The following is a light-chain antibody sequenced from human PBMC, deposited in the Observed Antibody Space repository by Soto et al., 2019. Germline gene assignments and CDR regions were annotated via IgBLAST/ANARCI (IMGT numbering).Light chain of an antibody. CDR1: QSVSSY. V-gene: IGKV3-11*01. J-gene: IGKJ2*01. CDR3: QQRSNWPRT. CDR2: DAS. Sequence: EIVLTQSPATLSLSPGERATLSCRASQSVSSYFAWYQQKPGQAPRLLIYDASNRATGIPARFSGSESGTDFTLTISSLEPEDFAVYCCQQRSNWPRTFGQGTKLEIK.